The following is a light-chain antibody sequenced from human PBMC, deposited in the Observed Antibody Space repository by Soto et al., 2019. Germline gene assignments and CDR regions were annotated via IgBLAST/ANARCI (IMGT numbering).Light chain of an antibody. CDR1: QSGSSD. CDR3: QQCNDCPPIT. CDR2: GAS. J-gene: IGKJ3*01. Sequence: EVVMTQSPPTLSVPPGERATLSCRASQSGSSDFAWYQQKPCQAPKLLIYGASHSATDVPARFNGGGSGTEFPLSSGGLQSEDVAIYHCQQCNDCPPITSGPGTKVDI. V-gene: IGKV3-15*01.